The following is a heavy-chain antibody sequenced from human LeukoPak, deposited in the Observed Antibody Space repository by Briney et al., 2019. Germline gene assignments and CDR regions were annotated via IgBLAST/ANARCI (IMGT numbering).Heavy chain of an antibody. Sequence: ASVKVSCKASGGTFSSYAISWVRQAPGQGLEWMGGIIPIFGTANYAQKFQGRVTITADESTSTAYMELRSLRSDDTAVYYCARRSTVTSFDYWGQGTLVTVSS. CDR2: IIPIFGTA. CDR1: GGTFSSYA. J-gene: IGHJ4*02. V-gene: IGHV1-69*13. CDR3: ARRSTVTSFDY. D-gene: IGHD4-17*01.